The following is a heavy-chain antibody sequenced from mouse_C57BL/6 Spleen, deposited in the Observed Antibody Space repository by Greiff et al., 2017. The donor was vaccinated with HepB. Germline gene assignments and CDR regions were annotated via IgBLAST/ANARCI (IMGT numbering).Heavy chain of an antibody. J-gene: IGHJ4*01. Sequence: QVQLQQPGAELVMPGASVKLSCKASGYTFTSYWMHWVKQRPGQGLEWIGEIDPSDSYTNYNQKFKGKSTLTVDKSSSTAYMQLSSLTSEDSAVYYCARRRNYGAMDYWGQGTSVTVSS. D-gene: IGHD1-1*01. CDR1: GYTFTSYW. CDR3: ARRRNYGAMDY. V-gene: IGHV1-69*01. CDR2: IDPSDSYT.